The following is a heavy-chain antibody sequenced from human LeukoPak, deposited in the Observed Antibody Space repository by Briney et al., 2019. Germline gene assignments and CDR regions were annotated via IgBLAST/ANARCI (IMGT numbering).Heavy chain of an antibody. Sequence: ASVKVSCRASGYTFTSYDINWVRQAPGQGLEWMGWMNPNSGNTVYAQKFQGRVTITRNTSIRTAYMELSSLRSEDTAVYYCARAPRYYDFWSGYNNAFDIWGQGTMVTVSS. D-gene: IGHD3-3*01. CDR3: ARAPRYYDFWSGYNNAFDI. V-gene: IGHV1-8*03. CDR2: MNPNSGNT. J-gene: IGHJ3*02. CDR1: GYTFTSYD.